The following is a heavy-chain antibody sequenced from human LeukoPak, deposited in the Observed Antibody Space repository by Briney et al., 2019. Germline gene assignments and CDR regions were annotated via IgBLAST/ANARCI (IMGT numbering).Heavy chain of an antibody. CDR2: ISFDGSRQ. D-gene: IGHD6-13*01. J-gene: IGHJ4*02. V-gene: IGHV3-30*04. CDR3: ARDLRASSTWYGRADY. CDR1: GFTFRIYA. Sequence: GGSLTLSCAASGFTFRIYAMHWVRQAPGKGLEWVAVISFDGSRQSHADSVKGRFTISRDNSKNTLYLQMNSLRAEDTAVYYCARDLRASSTWYGRADYWGQGTLVTVSS.